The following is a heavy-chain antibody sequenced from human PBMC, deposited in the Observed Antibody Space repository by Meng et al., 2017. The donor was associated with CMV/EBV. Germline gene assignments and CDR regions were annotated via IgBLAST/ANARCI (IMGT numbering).Heavy chain of an antibody. V-gene: IGHV1-18*01. J-gene: IGHJ5*02. CDR3: ARDLIAVRPGWFDP. CDR2: ISAYNGNT. Sequence: SGYPFTTYGISWVRQAPGQGLEWMGWISAYNGNTNYAQRIQGRVTMTTDTSRSTAYMELRSLRYDDTAVYYCARDLIAVRPGWFDPWGQGTPVTVSS. D-gene: IGHD6-6*01. CDR1: GYPFTTYG.